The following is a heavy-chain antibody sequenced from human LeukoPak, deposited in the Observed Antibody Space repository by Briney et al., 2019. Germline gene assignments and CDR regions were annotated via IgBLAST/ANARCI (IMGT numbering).Heavy chain of an antibody. V-gene: IGHV4-39*07. Sequence: PSETLSLTCTVSGGSISSSSYYWGWIRQPPGKGLEWIGSIYYSGSTYYNPSLKSRVTISVDTSKNQFSLKLSSVTAADTAVYYCARDRNRRELLGGDTFDIWGQGTMVTVSS. CDR2: IYYSGST. J-gene: IGHJ3*02. CDR1: GGSISSSSYY. D-gene: IGHD1-26*01. CDR3: ARDRNRRELLGGDTFDI.